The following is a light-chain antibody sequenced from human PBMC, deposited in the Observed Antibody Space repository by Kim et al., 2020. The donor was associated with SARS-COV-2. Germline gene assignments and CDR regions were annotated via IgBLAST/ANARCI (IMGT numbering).Light chain of an antibody. Sequence: SYELTQPPSVSVSPGQTTRITCSGDALPKKYAYWSQQKSGQAPVLVLSEDSKRPSGIPGRFSGSSSGTMATLTIRGAQVEDEADYYCYSTDSSGNHWVFG. J-gene: IGLJ3*02. CDR3: YSTDSSGNHWV. CDR2: EDS. CDR1: ALPKKY. V-gene: IGLV3-10*01.